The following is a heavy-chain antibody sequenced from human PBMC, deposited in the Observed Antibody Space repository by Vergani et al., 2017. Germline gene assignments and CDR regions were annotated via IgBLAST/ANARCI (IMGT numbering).Heavy chain of an antibody. CDR3: ARDKRNSYYDILTGDV. V-gene: IGHV1-3*01. Sequence: QVQLVQSGAEVKKPGASVKVSCKASGYTFTSYAMHWVRQAPGQRLEWMGWINAGNGNTKYSQKFQGRVTITRDTSASTAYMELSSLRSEDTAVYYCARDKRNSYYDILTGDVWGQGTTVTVSS. J-gene: IGHJ6*02. CDR1: GYTFTSYA. CDR2: INAGNGNT. D-gene: IGHD3-9*01.